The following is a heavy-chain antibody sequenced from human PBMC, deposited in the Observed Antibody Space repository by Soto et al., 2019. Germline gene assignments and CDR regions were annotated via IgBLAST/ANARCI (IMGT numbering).Heavy chain of an antibody. CDR2: ISYDGSNK. Sequence: QVQVVESGGGVVQPGRSLRLSCAASGFTFSNYAMHWVRQAPGKGLEWEAVISYDGSNKYYADSVKGRLTISRDNSKNTGDLQLNNLRAEDTAVYFWARAGFNYYFDYWGLGTLVTVSS. CDR3: ARAGFNYYFDY. J-gene: IGHJ4*02. V-gene: IGHV3-30*14. CDR1: GFTFSNYA.